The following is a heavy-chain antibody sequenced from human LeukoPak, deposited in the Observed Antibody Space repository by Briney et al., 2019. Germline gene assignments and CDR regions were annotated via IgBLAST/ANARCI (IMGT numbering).Heavy chain of an antibody. V-gene: IGHV4-31*03. Sequence: SETLSLTCTVSGGSISSGGYYWSWIRQHPGKGLEWIGYIYYSGSTYYNPSLKSRVTISVDTSKNQFSLKLSSVTAADTAVYYCARGGGYSSGPSLLYYGMDVWGQGTTVTVSS. J-gene: IGHJ6*02. CDR3: ARGGGYSSGPSLLYYGMDV. CDR2: IYYSGST. CDR1: GGSISSGGYY. D-gene: IGHD6-19*01.